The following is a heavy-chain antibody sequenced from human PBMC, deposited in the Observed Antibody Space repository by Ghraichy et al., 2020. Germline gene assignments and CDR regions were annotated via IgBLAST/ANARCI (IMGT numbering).Heavy chain of an antibody. CDR3: ATRYTSSPGSYYFGLDV. Sequence: LSLTCAASGFSFTTYAVTWVRQPPGKGLEWVAAISVSGDRTDFADPVKGRFTISRDGSKNTVYLQMNSLRVGDTAVYYCATRYTSSPGSYYFGLDVWGQGTTVTVSS. CDR2: ISVSGDRT. D-gene: IGHD3-16*02. CDR1: GFSFTTYA. J-gene: IGHJ6*02. V-gene: IGHV3-23*01.